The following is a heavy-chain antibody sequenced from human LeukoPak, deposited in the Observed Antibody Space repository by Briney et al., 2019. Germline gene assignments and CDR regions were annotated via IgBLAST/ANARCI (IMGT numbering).Heavy chain of an antibody. J-gene: IGHJ4*02. D-gene: IGHD1-26*01. CDR3: ARSPGILPEYSRTYSFKFDC. Sequence: ASVKVSCKASGYTFTSYGISWVRQTPGQGLEWMGWISAYNGNTNYAQKLQGRVTMTTDTSTSTAYMELRSLRSDDTAVYYCARSPGILPEYSRTYSFKFDCWGQGTLVTVSS. CDR2: ISAYNGNT. V-gene: IGHV1-18*01. CDR1: GYTFTSYG.